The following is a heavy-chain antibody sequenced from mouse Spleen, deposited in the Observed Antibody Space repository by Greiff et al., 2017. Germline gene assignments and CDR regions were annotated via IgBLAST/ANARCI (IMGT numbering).Heavy chain of an antibody. J-gene: IGHJ3*01. V-gene: IGHV1S81*02. CDR2: INPSNGGT. D-gene: IGHD2-1*01. Sequence: LVESGAELVKPGASVKLSCKASGYTFTSYYMYWVKQRPGQGLEWIGEINPSNGGTNFNEKSKSKATLTVDKSSSTAYMQLSSLTSEDSAVYYCTREGYYGNYGFAYWGQGTLVTVSA. CDR3: TREGYYGNYGFAY. CDR1: GYTFTSYY.